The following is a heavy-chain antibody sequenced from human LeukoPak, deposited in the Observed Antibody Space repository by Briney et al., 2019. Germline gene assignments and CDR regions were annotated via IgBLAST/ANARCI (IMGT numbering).Heavy chain of an antibody. CDR2: INHSANM. CDR3: VYVGLTATIREDC. CDR1: GGSFSDYY. Sequence: SETLSLTCAVYGGSFSDYYWSWIRQPPGKGLEWIGDINHSANMRYNPSLKCRVSLSVDTSKSQFSLKLSSVTAADTAIYYGVYVGLTATIREDCWGQGTLVTVSS. D-gene: IGHD5-12*01. J-gene: IGHJ4*02. V-gene: IGHV4-34*01.